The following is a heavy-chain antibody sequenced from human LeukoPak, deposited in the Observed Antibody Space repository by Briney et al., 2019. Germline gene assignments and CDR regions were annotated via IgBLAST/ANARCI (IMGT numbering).Heavy chain of an antibody. Sequence: ASVKVSCKASGYTFTSYDMNWVRQATGQGLEWMGWMNPNSGDTGYAQKFQGRVTMTRNTAISTAYMELSSLRSEDTAIYYCGRAGSHDRQTIDFWGQGTLVSVSS. D-gene: IGHD1-26*01. CDR1: GYTFTSYD. J-gene: IGHJ4*02. V-gene: IGHV1-8*01. CDR3: GRAGSHDRQTIDF. CDR2: MNPNSGDT.